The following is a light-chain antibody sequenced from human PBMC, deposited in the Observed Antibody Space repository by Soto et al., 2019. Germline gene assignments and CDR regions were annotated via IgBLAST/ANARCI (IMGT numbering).Light chain of an antibody. CDR1: QSVSSSY. V-gene: IGKV3-20*01. CDR2: GAS. CDR3: QPFGGFPKT. J-gene: IGKJ5*01. Sequence: EIVLTQSLGTLSLSPGERATLSCRASQSVSSSYLAWYQQKPGQAPRLLIYGASSRATGIPDRFSGSGSGTDFSISIGRLLPEDFGMLYCQPFGGFPKTF.